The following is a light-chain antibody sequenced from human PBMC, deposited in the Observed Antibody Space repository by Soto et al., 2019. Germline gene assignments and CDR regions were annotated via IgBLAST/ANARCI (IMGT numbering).Light chain of an antibody. CDR3: QTWGTGSLWV. CDR2: VNSDGSH. CDR1: SGHSTYA. Sequence: QPVLTQSPSASASPGASVKLTCTLSSGHSTYAIAWHQQQPEKGPRYLMKVNSDGSHSKGDGIPDRFSGSSSGAERYLTISSLQSEDEADYYCQTWGTGSLWVFGGGTKVTVL. J-gene: IGLJ3*02. V-gene: IGLV4-69*01.